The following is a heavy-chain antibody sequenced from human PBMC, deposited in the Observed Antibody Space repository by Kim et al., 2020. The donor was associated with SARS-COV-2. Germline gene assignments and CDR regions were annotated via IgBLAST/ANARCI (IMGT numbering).Heavy chain of an antibody. CDR3: AKGRDGEYFDY. D-gene: IGHD4-17*01. Sequence: GGSLRLSCAASGFTFSSYGMHWVRQAPGKGLEWVAVISYDGSNKYYADSVKGRFTISRDNSKNTLYLQMNSLRAEDTAVYYCAKGRDGEYFDYWGQGTLVTVSS. CDR2: ISYDGSNK. J-gene: IGHJ4*02. V-gene: IGHV3-30*18. CDR1: GFTFSSYG.